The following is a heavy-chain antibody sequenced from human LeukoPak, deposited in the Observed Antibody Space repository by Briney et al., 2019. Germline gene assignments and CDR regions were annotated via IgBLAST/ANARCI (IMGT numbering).Heavy chain of an antibody. V-gene: IGHV1-2*02. Sequence: ASVKVSCKASGFTFTGYYMHWVRQAPGQGLEWMGWINPNSGGTNYAQKFQGRVTMTRDTSISTAYMELSRLRSDDTAVYYCARGTWEFYYDSSGYPYAFDIWGQGTMVTVSS. CDR3: ARGTWEFYYDSSGYPYAFDI. CDR1: GFTFTGYY. J-gene: IGHJ3*02. CDR2: INPNSGGT. D-gene: IGHD3-22*01.